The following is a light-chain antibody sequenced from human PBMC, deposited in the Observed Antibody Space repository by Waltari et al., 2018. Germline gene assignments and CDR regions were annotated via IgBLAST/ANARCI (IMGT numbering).Light chain of an antibody. CDR3: QQSYTPPSLT. V-gene: IGKV1-39*01. CDR2: AAS. CDR1: QGISSY. J-gene: IGKJ1*01. Sequence: DIQMTPSPSSLSASVGDSVTIPCRASQGISSYLNWYQQKAGKAPKLLIYAASNLQNGVPSRFRGSGSVTDFTLTINSLQLEDFATYYCQQSYTPPSLTFGQGTKVEIK.